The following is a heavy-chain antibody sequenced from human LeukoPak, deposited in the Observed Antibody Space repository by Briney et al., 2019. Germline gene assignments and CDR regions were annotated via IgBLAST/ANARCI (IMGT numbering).Heavy chain of an antibody. Sequence: PGGSLKLSCAASGFPFSRYSMNWVRQAPGEGPEWVSSVTSSSSNKDYVDSVKGRFTVSRDNAKNSLYLQMDSLRVEDTAVYYCAKDSSSSWYGVFDYWGQGTLVTVSS. J-gene: IGHJ4*02. D-gene: IGHD6-13*01. CDR3: AKDSSSSWYGVFDY. CDR2: VTSSSSNK. V-gene: IGHV3-21*01. CDR1: GFPFSRYS.